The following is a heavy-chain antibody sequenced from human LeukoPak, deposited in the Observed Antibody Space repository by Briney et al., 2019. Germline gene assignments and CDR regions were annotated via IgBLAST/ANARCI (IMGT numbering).Heavy chain of an antibody. D-gene: IGHD6-19*01. CDR3: AAVSLISSGPDFDY. J-gene: IGHJ4*02. CDR1: GFTFTSSA. CDR2: IVVGSGNT. V-gene: IGHV1-58*01. Sequence: TSVKVSCKASGFTFTSSAVQWVRQARGQRLEWIGWIVVGSGNTNYAQKFQERVTITRDMSTSTAYMELSSLRSEDTAVYYCAAVSLISSGPDFDYWGQGTLVTVSS.